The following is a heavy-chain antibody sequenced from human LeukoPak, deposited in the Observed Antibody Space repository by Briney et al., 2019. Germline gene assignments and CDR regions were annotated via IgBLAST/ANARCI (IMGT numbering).Heavy chain of an antibody. J-gene: IGHJ3*02. V-gene: IGHV3-15*01. Sequence: GGSLRLSCAASGFTFSNAWMSWVRQAPGKGLEWVGRIKSKTDDGTTDYAAPVKGRFTISRDDSKNTLYLQMNSLKTEDTAVYYCTTYYYDSSGPSADAFDIWGQGTMVTVSS. CDR1: GFTFSNAW. CDR3: TTYYYDSSGPSADAFDI. D-gene: IGHD3-22*01. CDR2: IKSKTDDGTT.